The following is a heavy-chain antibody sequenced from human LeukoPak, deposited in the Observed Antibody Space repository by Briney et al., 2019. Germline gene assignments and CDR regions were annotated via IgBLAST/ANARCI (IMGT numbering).Heavy chain of an antibody. D-gene: IGHD3-22*01. Sequence: PGQSLRLSCAASGFTFSSYDMHWVRQATGKGLEWVSAIGTLGDTDYPDSVKGRFTISRENAKNSLYLQMNNVRAGDTAVYYCTRGRNSNYYDSSGYYPSWGQGTLVTVSS. CDR1: GFTFSSYD. CDR3: TRGRNSNYYDSSGYYPS. V-gene: IGHV3-13*01. CDR2: IGTLGDT. J-gene: IGHJ5*02.